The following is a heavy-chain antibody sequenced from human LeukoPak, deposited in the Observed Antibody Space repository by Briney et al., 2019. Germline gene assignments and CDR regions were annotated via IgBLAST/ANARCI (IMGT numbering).Heavy chain of an antibody. V-gene: IGHV4-39*07. CDR1: GGSISSSSYY. CDR3: ARGELLNYYYYMDV. CDR2: IYYSGST. J-gene: IGHJ6*03. D-gene: IGHD1-26*01. Sequence: SETLSLTCTVSGGSISSSSYYWGWIRQPPGKGLEWIGSIYYSGSTYYNPSLKSRVTISVDTSKNQFSLKLSSVTAADTAVYYCARGELLNYYYYMDVWGKGTTVTVSS.